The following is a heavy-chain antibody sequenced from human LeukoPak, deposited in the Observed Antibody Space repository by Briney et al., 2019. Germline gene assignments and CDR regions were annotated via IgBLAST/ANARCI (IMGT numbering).Heavy chain of an antibody. V-gene: IGHV3-66*01. J-gene: IGHJ4*02. Sequence: GGSLRLSCVASGFTVSSNYMGWVRQAPGKGLEWFFIIYGGSSASYADSVKGRFSISRDNSKTTVYLQMNSLRGDDTAVYYCARMSSYGDFPDYWGQGTLVTVSS. CDR2: IYGGSSA. CDR3: ARMSSYGDFPDY. CDR1: GFTVSSNY. D-gene: IGHD4-17*01.